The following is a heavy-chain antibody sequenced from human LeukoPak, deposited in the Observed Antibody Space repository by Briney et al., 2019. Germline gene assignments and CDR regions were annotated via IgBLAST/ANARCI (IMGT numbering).Heavy chain of an antibody. J-gene: IGHJ5*02. V-gene: IGHV3-21*04. CDR3: AKDLGGLRLGVVGWFDP. Sequence: GGSLRLSCAASGFTFSAYSMNWVRQAPGKGREWVSSITSSSSYIYYADSVKGRFTVSRDNAKNSLFLQMNSLRAEDTAVYYCAKDLGGLRLGVVGWFDPWGQGTLVTVSS. CDR1: GFTFSAYS. D-gene: IGHD2-2*01. CDR2: ITSSSSYI.